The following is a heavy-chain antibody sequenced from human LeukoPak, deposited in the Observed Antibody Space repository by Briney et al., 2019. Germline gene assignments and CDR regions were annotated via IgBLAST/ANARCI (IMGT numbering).Heavy chain of an antibody. CDR2: ISSSGSTI. D-gene: IGHD3-22*01. CDR3: ARETDYYDSSGNFYYFDY. Sequence: PGRSLRLSCAASGFTFSSYEMNWVRQAPGKGLEWVSYISSSGSTIYYADSVKGRFTISRDNAKNSLYQQMNSLRAEDTAVYYCARETDYYDSSGNFYYFDYWGQGTLITVSS. J-gene: IGHJ4*02. CDR1: GFTFSSYE. V-gene: IGHV3-48*03.